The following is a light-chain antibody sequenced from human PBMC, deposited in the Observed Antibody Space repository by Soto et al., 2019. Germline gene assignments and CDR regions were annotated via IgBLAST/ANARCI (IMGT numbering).Light chain of an antibody. CDR2: QAS. Sequence: EIVMTQSPATLSVSPGERATLSCRASQSVSNSLAWFQQKPGQAPRLLIYQASARATGIPATFSGSGSGTEFTLTISSLQSEDFAVYYCQQYYDRPGTFGQGTKVEIK. V-gene: IGKV3-15*01. CDR3: QQYYDRPGT. CDR1: QSVSNS. J-gene: IGKJ1*01.